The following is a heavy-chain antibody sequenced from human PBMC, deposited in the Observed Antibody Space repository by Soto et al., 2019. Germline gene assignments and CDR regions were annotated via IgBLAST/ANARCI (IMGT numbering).Heavy chain of an antibody. Sequence: TLSLTCTVSGDSLSGGDYYWSWIRQPPGKGLEWIGDIYYTGFTFYNPSLKSRLTISLDSSKNQFSLRLNSVTAADTAVYFCARAYRINGWSDYFFDYWGQGTLVTVSS. CDR3: ARAYRINGWSDYFFDY. CDR2: IYYTGFT. D-gene: IGHD6-19*01. CDR1: GDSLSGGDYY. V-gene: IGHV4-30-4*08. J-gene: IGHJ4*02.